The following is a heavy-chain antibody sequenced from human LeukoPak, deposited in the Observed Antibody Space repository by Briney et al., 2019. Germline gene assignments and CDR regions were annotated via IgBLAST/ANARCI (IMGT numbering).Heavy chain of an antibody. CDR2: IKRDGSDK. D-gene: IGHD2-2*01. Sequence: PGGSLRLSCAASGFTFSDSWMTWVRQAPGKGLEWVANIKRDGSDKYYVDSVKGRFTVSRDNAKNSLYLQMNSLRAEDTAIYYCARGGSTSSYYWGDWGQGILVTVSS. V-gene: IGHV3-7*01. J-gene: IGHJ4*02. CDR3: ARGGSTSSYYWGD. CDR1: GFTFSDSW.